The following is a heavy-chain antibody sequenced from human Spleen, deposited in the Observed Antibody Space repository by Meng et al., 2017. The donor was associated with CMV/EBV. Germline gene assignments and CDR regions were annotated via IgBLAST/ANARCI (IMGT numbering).Heavy chain of an antibody. CDR3: AKVRSYGSGSYYNGFDY. J-gene: IGHJ4*02. Sequence: GESLKISCAASGFTFSSYAMSWVRQAPGKGLDWVSAISGSGGSTYYADSVKGRFTISRDNSKNTLYLQMNSLRAEDTAVYYCAKVRSYGSGSYYNGFDYWGQGTLVTVSS. CDR2: ISGSGGST. D-gene: IGHD3-10*01. CDR1: GFTFSSYA. V-gene: IGHV3-23*01.